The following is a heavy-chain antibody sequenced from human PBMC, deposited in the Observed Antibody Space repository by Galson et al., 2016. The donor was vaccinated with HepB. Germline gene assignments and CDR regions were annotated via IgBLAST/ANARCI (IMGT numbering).Heavy chain of an antibody. CDR2: IKQDASEK. V-gene: IGHV3-7*03. D-gene: IGHD1-26*01. Sequence: SLRLSCAASGFTFSSYWMSWVRQAPGKGLEWVANIKQDASEKYHVDSVKGRFTISRDNAKNSLFLRMNSLGAEDTAVYYCASGSGRYYVYWGQGTLVTVSS. CDR1: GFTFSSYW. CDR3: ASGSGRYYVY. J-gene: IGHJ4*02.